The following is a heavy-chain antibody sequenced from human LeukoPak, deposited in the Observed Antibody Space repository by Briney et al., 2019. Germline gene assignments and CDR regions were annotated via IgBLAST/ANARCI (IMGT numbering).Heavy chain of an antibody. D-gene: IGHD2-2*01. CDR2: ISWNSGSI. CDR3: AKSANIVVPAASGGRNYYYYYYMDV. Sequence: GRSLRLSCAASGFTFDDYAMHWVRQAPGKGLEWVSGISWNSGSIGYADSVKGRFTISRDNAMNSLYLQMNSLRAEDTALYYCAKSANIVVPAASGGRNYYYYYYMDVWGKGTTVTVSS. J-gene: IGHJ6*03. V-gene: IGHV3-9*01. CDR1: GFTFDDYA.